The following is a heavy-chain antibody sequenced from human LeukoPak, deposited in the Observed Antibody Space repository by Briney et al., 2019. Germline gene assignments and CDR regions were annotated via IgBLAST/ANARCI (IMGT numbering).Heavy chain of an antibody. CDR2: IYHNGTP. CDR1: VGSISSVNW. J-gene: IGHJ6*02. D-gene: IGHD2-2*02. CDR3: ATAPILRGEGGEHYKYGMDV. Sequence: SSETLSLTCAVSVGSISSVNWWSWVRQSPGKGLEWIGEIYHNGTPNYSPSLKSRVTISADTFKNHFSLKLTSVTAADTAVYYCATAPILRGEGGEHYKYGMDVWGQGTTVIVSS. V-gene: IGHV4-4*02.